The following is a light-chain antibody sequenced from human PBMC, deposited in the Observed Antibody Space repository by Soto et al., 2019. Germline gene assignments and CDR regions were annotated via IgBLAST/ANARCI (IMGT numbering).Light chain of an antibody. V-gene: IGLV1-44*01. Sequence: QTVVTQPPSASGTPGQRVTISCSGSSSNIGSNTVNWYQQLPGTAPKLIIYSNNQRPSGVPDRFSGSKSGTSASLAISGLQSEDEADYYCAAWDDSLNALVFGGGTKVTVL. J-gene: IGLJ2*01. CDR3: AAWDDSLNALV. CDR2: SNN. CDR1: SSNIGSNT.